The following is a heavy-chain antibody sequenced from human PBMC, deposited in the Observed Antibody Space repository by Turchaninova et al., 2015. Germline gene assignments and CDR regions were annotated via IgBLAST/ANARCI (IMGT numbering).Heavy chain of an antibody. CDR3: ARETSPTGWHSLDY. D-gene: IGHD6-19*01. J-gene: IGHJ4*02. CDR1: GDTVQNFK. V-gene: IGHV4-59*02. CDR2: ISYSGAS. Sequence: QVQLQESGPGLVQTSETLSLTCPVSGDTVQNFKWGGIRQPPGKGLEWIGYISYSGASNYNPSLKSRLTMSVDSSKNQFSLKLKSVTAADTAIYFCARETSPTGWHSLDYWGQGTLITVSS.